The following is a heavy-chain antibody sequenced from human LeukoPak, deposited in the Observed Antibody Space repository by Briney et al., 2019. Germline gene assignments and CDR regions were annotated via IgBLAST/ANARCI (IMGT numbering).Heavy chain of an antibody. CDR3: ARVGSGYSGYELVDY. D-gene: IGHD5-12*01. CDR1: GGTFSSYV. CDR2: IIPIFGTA. V-gene: IGHV1-69*06. J-gene: IGHJ4*02. Sequence: ASVKVSCKASGGTFSSYVISWVLQSPGPGLESMGGIIPIFGTANYAQKFQGRVTITADKSTSTAYMELSSLRSEDKAVYYCARVGSGYSGYELVDYWGQGTLVTVSS.